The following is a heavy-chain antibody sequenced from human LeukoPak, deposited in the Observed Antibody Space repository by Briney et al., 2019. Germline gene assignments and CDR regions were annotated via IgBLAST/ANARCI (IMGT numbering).Heavy chain of an antibody. D-gene: IGHD3-22*01. J-gene: IGHJ4*02. V-gene: IGHV3-23*01. CDR1: GFTFSSCD. Sequence: GGSLRLSCAASGFTFSSCDMSWVRQAPGKGLEWVSAISCSGADTYYADSVKSRFTISRDHSKNTLFLQMNSLRAEHTAVYYCARYYSSGYEHFDYWGEGTLVSVSS. CDR2: ISCSGADT. CDR3: ARYYSSGYEHFDY.